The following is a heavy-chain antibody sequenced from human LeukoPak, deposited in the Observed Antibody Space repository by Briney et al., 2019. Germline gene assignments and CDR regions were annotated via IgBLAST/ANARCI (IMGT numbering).Heavy chain of an antibody. D-gene: IGHD3-22*01. V-gene: IGHV3-23*01. J-gene: IGHJ6*02. Sequence: PGGSLRLSCAASGFTFSSYAMSWVRQAPGKGLEWVSAISGSGGSTYYADSVKGRFTISRDNSKNTLYLQMNSLRAEDTAVYYCAKVPYDSSGSYYYGMDVWAKGPRSPSP. CDR2: ISGSGGST. CDR1: GFTFSSYA. CDR3: AKVPYDSSGSYYYGMDV.